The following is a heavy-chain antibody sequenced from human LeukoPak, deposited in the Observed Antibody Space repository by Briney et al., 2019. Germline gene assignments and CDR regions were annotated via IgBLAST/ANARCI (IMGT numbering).Heavy chain of an antibody. CDR2: IYTSGST. J-gene: IGHJ4*02. CDR3: ARDTTAAPFDY. V-gene: IGHV4-4*07. CDR1: GGSISSCY. Sequence: SETLSLTCTVSGGSISSCYWSWIRQPAGKGLEWIGRIYTSGSTNYNLSLKSRVTMSVDTSKNQFSLKLSSVTAADTAVYYCARDTTAAPFDYWGQGTLVTVSS. D-gene: IGHD6-13*01.